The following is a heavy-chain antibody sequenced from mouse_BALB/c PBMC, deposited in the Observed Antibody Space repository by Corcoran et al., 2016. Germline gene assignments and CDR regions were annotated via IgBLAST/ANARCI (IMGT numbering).Heavy chain of an antibody. CDR2: INPYNGAT. J-gene: IGHJ4*01. CDR1: GYSFTGYY. D-gene: IGHD6-2*01. Sequence: EVQLQQSGPELVKPGASVKISCKASGYSFTGYYMHWVKQSHVKSLEWIGRINPYNGATSYNQNFKDKASLTVDKSSSTAYMGLHSLTSEDSAVYYCARGLTGYYAMDYWGQGTSVTVSS. V-gene: IGHV1-26*01. CDR3: ARGLTGYYAMDY.